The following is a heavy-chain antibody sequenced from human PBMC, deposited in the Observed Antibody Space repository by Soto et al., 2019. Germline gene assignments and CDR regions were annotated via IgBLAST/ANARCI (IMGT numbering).Heavy chain of an antibody. CDR2: IYYSGST. CDR3: ARLGGDITTSSNWFDP. Sequence: SETLSLTCTVSGGSISSGDYYWSWVRQPPGKGLEWIGYIYYSGSTYYNPSLKSRVTISVDTSKNQFSLKLSSVTAADTAVYYCARLGGDITTSSNWFDPWGQGTLVTVYS. J-gene: IGHJ5*02. D-gene: IGHD1-20*01. V-gene: IGHV4-30-4*01. CDR1: GGSISSGDYY.